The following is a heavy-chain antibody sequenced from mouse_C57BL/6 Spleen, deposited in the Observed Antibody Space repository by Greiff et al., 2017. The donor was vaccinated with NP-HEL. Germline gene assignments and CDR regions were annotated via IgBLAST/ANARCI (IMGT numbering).Heavy chain of an antibody. Sequence: QVQLQQSGAELVRPGTSVKVSCKASGYAFTNYLIEWVKQRPGQGLEWIGVINPGSGGTNYNEKFKGKATLTADKSSSTAYMQLSSLTSEDSAVYFCARREVYYDYDGGYWGQGTSVTVFS. V-gene: IGHV1-54*01. CDR3: ARREVYYDYDGGY. CDR2: INPGSGGT. CDR1: GYAFTNYL. J-gene: IGHJ4*01. D-gene: IGHD2-4*01.